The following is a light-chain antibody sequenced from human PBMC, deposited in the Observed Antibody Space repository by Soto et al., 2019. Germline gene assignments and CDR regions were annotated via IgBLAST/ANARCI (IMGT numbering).Light chain of an antibody. J-gene: IGKJ1*01. CDR1: QSISSW. CDR3: QQYNRYSRT. CDR2: DAS. V-gene: IGKV1-5*01. Sequence: DIQMTQSPSTLSASVGDRVTITCRASQSISSWLAWYQQKPGKAPKLLIYDASSLESGVPSRFSGSVSGTEFTLTISSLQPDDFATYYCQQYNRYSRTFGQGTKVQIK.